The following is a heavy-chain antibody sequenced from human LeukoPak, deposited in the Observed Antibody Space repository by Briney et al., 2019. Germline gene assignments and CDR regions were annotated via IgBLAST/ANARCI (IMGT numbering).Heavy chain of an antibody. V-gene: IGHV3-21*01. CDR3: ARDLSSSGYYVLDY. Sequence: GGSLRLPCAASGFTFSRYSMNWVRQAPGKGLEWVSSISSSSSYIYYADSVKGRFTISRDNAKNSLYLQMNSLRAEDTAVYYCARDLSSSGYYVLDYWGQGTLVTVSS. J-gene: IGHJ4*02. D-gene: IGHD3-22*01. CDR2: ISSSSSYI. CDR1: GFTFSRYS.